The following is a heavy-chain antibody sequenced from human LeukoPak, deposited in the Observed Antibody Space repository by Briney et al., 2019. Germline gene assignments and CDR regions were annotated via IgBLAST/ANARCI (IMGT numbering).Heavy chain of an antibody. CDR3: ASGCSEYDSSGYCFEH. J-gene: IGHJ4*02. D-gene: IGHD3-22*01. CDR2: ISGDGSTT. V-gene: IGHV3-74*01. CDR1: GFTFRNYW. Sequence: GGSLRLSCAVSGFTFRNYWMYWVRQAPGEALVWVSRISGDGSTTTYADTVKGRFTLSRDNSKNTLSLQMNSLRAEDTAVYYCASGCSEYDSSGYCFEHWGQGILVTVSS.